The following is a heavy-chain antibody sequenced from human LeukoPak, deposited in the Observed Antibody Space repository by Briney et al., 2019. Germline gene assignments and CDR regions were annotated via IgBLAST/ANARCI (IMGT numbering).Heavy chain of an antibody. CDR3: AKHRPPYYDTSGFYPDFDS. CDR2: IKQDGSEK. Sequence: GGSLRLSCAASGFTFSSYWMSWVRQAPGKGLEWVANIKQDGSEKYYVDSVKGRFTISRDNSKNSLFLQMNSLRIEDTALYYCAKHRPPYYDTSGFYPDFDSWGQGTLVTVSS. CDR1: GFTFSSYW. V-gene: IGHV3-7*03. J-gene: IGHJ4*02. D-gene: IGHD3-22*01.